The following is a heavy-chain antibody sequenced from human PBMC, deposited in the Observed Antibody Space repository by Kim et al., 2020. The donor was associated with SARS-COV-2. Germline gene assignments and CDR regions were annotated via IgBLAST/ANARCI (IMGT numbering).Heavy chain of an antibody. Sequence: GGSLRLSCAASGFALSGHYMDWVRQAPGKGLEWVGRIRDKARGDTTEYAASVKGRFSISRDDSRNSLYLQMYSLKIEDTAVYYCTRVVAVVPMAIVAFVIWGQWTKGIVSS. J-gene: IGHJ3*02. V-gene: IGHV3-72*01. CDR1: GFALSGHY. CDR3: TRVVAVVPMAIVAFVI. CDR2: IRDKARGDTT. D-gene: IGHD2-21*01.